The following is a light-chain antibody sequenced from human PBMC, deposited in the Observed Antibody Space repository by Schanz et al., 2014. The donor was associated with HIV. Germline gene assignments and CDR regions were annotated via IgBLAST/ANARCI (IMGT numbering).Light chain of an antibody. Sequence: QSALTQPASVSGSPGQSISISCTGTSGDVGSYNYVSWYQQHPGKAPKLMIYDVSNRPSGVSSRFSGSKSGNTASLTISGLQAEDEADYYCSSYTSSSLYVFGTGTKLTVL. CDR1: SGDVGSYNY. V-gene: IGLV2-14*03. CDR3: SSYTSSSLYV. J-gene: IGLJ1*01. CDR2: DVS.